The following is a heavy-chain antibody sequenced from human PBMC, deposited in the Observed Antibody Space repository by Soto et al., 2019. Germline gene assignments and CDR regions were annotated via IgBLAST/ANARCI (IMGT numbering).Heavy chain of an antibody. CDR3: GAHAGGGVY. Sequence: EVQLVESGGGLIQPGGSLRLSCAVSGFTVSNNYMSWVRQAPGKGLGGVSVIYSGGYTAYGDSVKGRFTISRDNSKNTLILQRNRQSADDTAVYYWGAHAGGGVYWGQGTLVTVSS. J-gene: IGHJ4*02. D-gene: IGHD3-10*01. V-gene: IGHV3-53*01. CDR1: GFTVSNNY. CDR2: IYSGGYT.